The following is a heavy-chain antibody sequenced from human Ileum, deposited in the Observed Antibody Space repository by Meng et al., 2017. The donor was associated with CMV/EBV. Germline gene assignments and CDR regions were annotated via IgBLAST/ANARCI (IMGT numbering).Heavy chain of an antibody. V-gene: IGHV4-30-4*08. J-gene: IGHJ4*02. CDR3: ARRGVDTAMVRIFDY. Sequence: GGTISSGDYDWSWIRQPPGKGLEWIGYIYYSGSTYYNPSLKSRVTISVDTSKNQFSLKLSSVTAADTAVYYCARRGVDTAMVRIFDYWGQGTLVTVSS. D-gene: IGHD5-18*01. CDR1: GGTISSGDYD. CDR2: IYYSGST.